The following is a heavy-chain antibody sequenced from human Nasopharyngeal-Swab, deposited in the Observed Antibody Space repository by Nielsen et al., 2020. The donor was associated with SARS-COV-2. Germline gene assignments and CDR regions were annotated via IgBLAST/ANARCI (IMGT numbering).Heavy chain of an antibody. V-gene: IGHV4-39*01. J-gene: IGHJ4*02. CDR3: ARLVGPAARPLGY. CDR1: GGSISSSYYY. D-gene: IGHD6-6*01. CDR2: IYYSGST. Sequence: SETLSLTSTVSGGSISSSYYYWGWIRQPPGKGLEWIGNIYYSGSTYYNPSLRSRVTISVDTSKTQFSLKLSSVTAADTAVYYCARLVGPAARPLGYWGQGILVTVSS.